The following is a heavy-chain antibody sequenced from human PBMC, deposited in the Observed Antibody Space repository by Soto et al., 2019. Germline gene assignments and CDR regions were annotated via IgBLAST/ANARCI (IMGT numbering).Heavy chain of an antibody. V-gene: IGHV3-73*01. D-gene: IGHD2-2*02. Sequence: GGSLRLSCAASGFIFSGSAIHWVRQASGKGLEWVGRIRSRANNFATSSAASVKGRFTFSRDDSKNTAYLQMNTLKPEDTAVYYCARGQGAAIGDYYYHGMDVWGQGTTVTVSS. CDR3: ARGQGAAIGDYYYHGMDV. CDR2: IRSRANNFAT. J-gene: IGHJ6*02. CDR1: GFIFSGSA.